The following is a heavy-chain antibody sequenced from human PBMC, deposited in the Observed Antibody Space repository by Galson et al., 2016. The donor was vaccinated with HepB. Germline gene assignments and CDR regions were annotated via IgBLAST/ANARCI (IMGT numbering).Heavy chain of an antibody. CDR2: IKSKVDGGAA. D-gene: IGHD6-19*01. Sequence: SLRLSCAASGFTFSNVWMHWVRQAPGKGLEWVGRIKSKVDGGAADYAAPVKGRFTISGDDSKITLYLQMTGLKTEDTAVYYCTTVLSTASMSGWYDWGFDSWGQGTLVTVSS. J-gene: IGHJ4*02. CDR3: TTVLSTASMSGWYDWGFDS. CDR1: GFTFSNVW. V-gene: IGHV3-15*07.